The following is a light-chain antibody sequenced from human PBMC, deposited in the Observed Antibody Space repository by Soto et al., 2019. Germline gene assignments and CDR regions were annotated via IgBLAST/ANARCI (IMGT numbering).Light chain of an antibody. CDR1: SPNIGRNT. CDR3: ASWDDKLKGLV. CDR2: STD. V-gene: IGLV1-44*01. J-gene: IGLJ7*01. Sequence: QLVLTQPPSXXXXPGQRVTISCSGTSPNIGRNTVNWYRQLAGAAPKLLVYSTDQRPSGVPDRFSGSKSGTSASLAISGLQSEDEADYFCASWDDKLKGLVFGGGTQLTVL.